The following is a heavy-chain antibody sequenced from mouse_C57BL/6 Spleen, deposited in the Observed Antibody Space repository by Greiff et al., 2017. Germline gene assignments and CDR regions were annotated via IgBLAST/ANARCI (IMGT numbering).Heavy chain of an antibody. CDR3: ARERVTTVVGRDYFDY. CDR1: GYTFTSYW. Sequence: VKLQQPGTELVKPGASVKLSCKASGYTFTSYWMHWVKQRPGQGLEWIGNINPSNGGTNYNEKFKSKATLTVDKSSSTAYMQLSSLTSEDSAVYYCARERVTTVVGRDYFDYWGQGTTLTVSS. CDR2: INPSNGGT. J-gene: IGHJ2*01. V-gene: IGHV1-53*01. D-gene: IGHD1-1*01.